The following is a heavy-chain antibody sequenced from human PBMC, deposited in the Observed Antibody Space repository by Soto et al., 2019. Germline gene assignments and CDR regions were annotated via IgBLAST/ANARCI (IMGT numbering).Heavy chain of an antibody. CDR1: EFTFSSYA. CDR2: ISPNPSNP. Sequence: EVRLLESGGGWVQPGGSLRLSCAASEFTFSSYAMTWVRLAPGKGLAWVSSISPNPSNPYYADYVKGRFTISRDNSKNTLYLHMNNLRPDDTAVYYCAKSGTHSYFDYSGQGALVTVSS. D-gene: IGHD1-26*01. CDR3: AKSGTHSYFDY. V-gene: IGHV3-23*01. J-gene: IGHJ4*02.